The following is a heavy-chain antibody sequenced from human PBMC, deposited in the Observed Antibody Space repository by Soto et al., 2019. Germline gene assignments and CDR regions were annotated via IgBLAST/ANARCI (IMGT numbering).Heavy chain of an antibody. V-gene: IGHV5-10-1*01. D-gene: IGHD2-2*02. CDR1: GGKLTSSW. CDR2: INPSDSYT. CDR3: ARLGYCTGTRSYTFDS. J-gene: IGHJ4*02. Sequence: SLQISGQGCGGKLTSSWCGWERQKTGKGLEWMGRINPSDSYTTYSPSFQGHVTISTDKSFSTAYLQWSGLKASDTAMYYFARLGYCTGTRSYTFDSWCQGLLVTVSP.